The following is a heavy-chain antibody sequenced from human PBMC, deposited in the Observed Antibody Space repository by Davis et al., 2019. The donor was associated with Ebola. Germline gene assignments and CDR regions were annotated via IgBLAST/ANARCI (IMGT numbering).Heavy chain of an antibody. D-gene: IGHD3-22*01. Sequence: GESLKISCAASGLIFGDSAIHWVRQASGKGLEWVARISSKSKNYATEYLPSVEGRFTISRDDSKNTAFLQMNSLRTDDTAAYYCAKDLDNYESSGYFDFDHWGQGTLVTVSS. CDR3: AKDLDNYESSGYFDFDH. CDR1: GLIFGDSA. V-gene: IGHV3-73*01. J-gene: IGHJ4*02. CDR2: ISSKSKNYAT.